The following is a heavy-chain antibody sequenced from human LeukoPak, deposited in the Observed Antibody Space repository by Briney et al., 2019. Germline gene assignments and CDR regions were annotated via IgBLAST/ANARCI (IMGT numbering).Heavy chain of an antibody. CDR1: GGSISSYY. J-gene: IGHJ4*02. CDR2: IYYSGST. CDR3: ARQSGSYSYYFDY. V-gene: IGHV4-39*01. Sequence: PSETLSLTCTVSGGSISSYYWSWIRQPPGKGLEWIGSIYYSGSTYYNPSLKSRVTISVDTSKNQFSLKLSSVTAADTAVYYCARQSGSYSYYFDYWGQGTLVTVSS. D-gene: IGHD1-26*01.